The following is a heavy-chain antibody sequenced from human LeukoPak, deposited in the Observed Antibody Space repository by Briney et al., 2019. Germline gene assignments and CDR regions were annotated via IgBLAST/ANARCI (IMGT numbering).Heavy chain of an antibody. CDR3: AREGLYCGGDCYSGDAFDI. D-gene: IGHD2-21*01. CDR2: IYHSGST. Sequence: SETLSLTCTVSGYSISSGYYWGWIRQPPGKGLEWIGSIYHSGSTYYNPSLKSRVTISVDTSKNQFSLKLSSVTAADTAVYYCAREGLYCGGDCYSGDAFDIWGQGTMVTVSS. J-gene: IGHJ3*02. CDR1: GYSISSGYY. V-gene: IGHV4-38-2*02.